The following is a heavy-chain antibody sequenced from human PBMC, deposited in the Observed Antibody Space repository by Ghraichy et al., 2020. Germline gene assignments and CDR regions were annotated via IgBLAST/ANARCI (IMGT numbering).Heavy chain of an antibody. CDR2: DGHSK. V-gene: IGHV3-30-3*01. D-gene: IGHD1-26*01. CDR3: ARERREATIMLGDY. CDR1: GFTFSNYA. J-gene: IGHJ4*02. Sequence: GGSLRLSCAASGFTFSNYAMHWVRQAPGKGLEWVAVDGHSKYYADSGKGRFTVSRDNSKNTLYLQMNSLRAEDTAVYYCARERREATIMLGDYWGRGTLVTVSS.